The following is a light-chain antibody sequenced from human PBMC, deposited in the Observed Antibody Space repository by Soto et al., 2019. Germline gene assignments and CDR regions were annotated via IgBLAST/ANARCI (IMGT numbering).Light chain of an antibody. J-gene: IGKJ2*01. CDR3: LQHSDYPFS. CDR2: ATS. Sequence: AIQMTQSPSSLSASVGDRVTMTCRASQGIRKDLAWYQQKPGKAPKLLIYATSSLQSGVPSRFSGSGSGRDFTLTISSLQPEDFATYYCLQHSDYPFSFGQGTRLEI. V-gene: IGKV1-6*02. CDR1: QGIRKD.